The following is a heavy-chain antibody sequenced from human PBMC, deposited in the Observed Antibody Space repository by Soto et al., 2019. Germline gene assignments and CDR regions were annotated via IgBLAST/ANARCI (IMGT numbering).Heavy chain of an antibody. D-gene: IGHD3-22*01. CDR1: GGTFSSYA. J-gene: IGHJ6*02. Sequence: VKVSCKASGGTFSSYAISWVRQAPGQGLEWMGGIIPIFGTANYAQKFQGRVTITADESTSTAYMELSSLRSEDTAVYYCARDRFYYDSSGQYYYGMDVWGQGTTVTVSS. V-gene: IGHV1-69*13. CDR3: ARDRFYYDSSGQYYYGMDV. CDR2: IIPIFGTA.